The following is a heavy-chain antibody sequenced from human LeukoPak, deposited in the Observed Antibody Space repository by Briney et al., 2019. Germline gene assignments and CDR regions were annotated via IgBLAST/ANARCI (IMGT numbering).Heavy chain of an antibody. D-gene: IGHD2-15*01. CDR1: GFSFNTFG. CDR2: MWYDGSNK. J-gene: IGHJ5*02. V-gene: IGHV3-33*01. CDR3: ARYCGGGNCYTGLDA. Sequence: GGSLRLSCAASGFSFNTFGMHWVRQAPGKGLEWVVLMWYDGSNKHYAGSVRGRFTISRDNSKNTLYLQMDSLRAEDTAVYYCARYCGGGNCYTGLDAWGQGTLVTVSS.